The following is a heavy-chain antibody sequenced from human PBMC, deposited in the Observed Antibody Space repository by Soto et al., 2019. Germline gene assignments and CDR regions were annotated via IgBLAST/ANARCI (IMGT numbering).Heavy chain of an antibody. Sequence: SETLSLTCAVCGGSLSSSGCWSWVRQPPGKALEWLGEIFYSGSTKYNPSLNSRVTISADQSKNHLSLRLSSVTAADTALYYCVNHGGDHYYHDFCGQRILVAVSS. J-gene: IGHJ4*01. V-gene: IGHV4-4*02. CDR3: VNHGGDHYYHDF. CDR2: IFYSGST. D-gene: IGHD4-17*01. CDR1: GGSLSSSGC.